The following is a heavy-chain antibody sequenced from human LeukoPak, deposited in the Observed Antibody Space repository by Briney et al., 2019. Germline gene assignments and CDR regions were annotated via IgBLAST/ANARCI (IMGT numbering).Heavy chain of an antibody. CDR1: GFTFRSYT. CDR3: ARDSVMKY. Sequence: GGSLRLSCAASGFTFRSYTMNWVRQAPGKGLEWVSYISTTSSSIYYADSVKDRSIISRDNAKNSLYLHMNSLRDEDTAVYYCARDSVMKYWGQGTLVTVSS. CDR2: ISTTSSSI. V-gene: IGHV3-48*02. J-gene: IGHJ4*02.